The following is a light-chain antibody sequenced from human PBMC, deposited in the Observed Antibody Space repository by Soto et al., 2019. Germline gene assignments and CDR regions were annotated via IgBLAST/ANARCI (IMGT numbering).Light chain of an antibody. CDR3: LQDHDDSWT. CDR2: AAS. Sequence: IQMTQSPPSLSASVGDRVTITCRASQSISTYLNWYQQKPGKAPTLLIYAASNLQSGVPSRFRGSRSGTEFTLTVSSLQPEDFATYYCLQDHDDSWTFGQGTKVDIK. V-gene: IGKV1-6*01. CDR1: QSISTY. J-gene: IGKJ1*01.